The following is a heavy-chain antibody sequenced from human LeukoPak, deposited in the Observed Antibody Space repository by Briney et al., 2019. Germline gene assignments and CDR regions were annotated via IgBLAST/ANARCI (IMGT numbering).Heavy chain of an antibody. CDR3: AXXXXXXXYDFWSGYLYRFDP. Sequence: SETLSLTCTVSGGSISSYYWSWIRQPAGKGLEWIGRIYTSGSTNYNPSLKSRVTMSVDTSKNQFSLKLSSVTAADTAVYYCAXXXXXXXYDFWSGYLYRFDPWGQGTLVTVSS. D-gene: IGHD3-3*01. V-gene: IGHV4-4*07. CDR2: IYTSGST. J-gene: IGHJ5*02. CDR1: GGSISSYY.